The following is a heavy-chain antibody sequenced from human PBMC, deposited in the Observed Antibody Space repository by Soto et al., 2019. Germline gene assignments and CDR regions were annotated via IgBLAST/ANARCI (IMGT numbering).Heavy chain of an antibody. CDR1: GFTFTSSA. V-gene: IGHV1-58*01. CDR2: IVVGSGNT. CDR3: AAAPYGGNWFDP. Sequence: ASVKVPCKASGFTFTSSAVQWVRQARGQRLEWIGWIVVGSGNTNYAQKFQERVTITRDMSTSTAYMELSSLRSEDTAVYYCAAAPYGGNWFDPWGQGTLVTVSS. D-gene: IGHD4-17*01. J-gene: IGHJ5*02.